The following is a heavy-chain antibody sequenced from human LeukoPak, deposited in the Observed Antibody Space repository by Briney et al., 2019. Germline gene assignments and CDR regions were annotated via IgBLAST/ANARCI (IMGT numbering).Heavy chain of an antibody. CDR1: XXXXXXXX. J-gene: IGHJ4*02. D-gene: IGHD3-16*02. Sequence: VXXSCKVXXXXXXXXXMHXXXXAXGXXLXXXXXXXXXDGETIYAQKFQGRVTMTEDASTDTAYMELSSLRSEDTAVYYCATSQLAMITFGGVIVERDYWGQGTLVTVSS. CDR2: XXXXDGET. V-gene: IGHV1-24*01. CDR3: ATSQLAMITFGGVIVERDY.